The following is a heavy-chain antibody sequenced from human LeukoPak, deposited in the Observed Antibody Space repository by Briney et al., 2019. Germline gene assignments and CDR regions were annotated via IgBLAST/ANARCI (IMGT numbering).Heavy chain of an antibody. V-gene: IGHV3-64D*09. CDR1: GFTFSSYT. D-gene: IGHD2-8*01. J-gene: IGHJ4*02. CDR2: ININGGRT. CDR3: VKDKWIDH. Sequence: GGSLRLSCSVSGFTFSSYTMHWVRQAPGKGLEYVSSININGGRTYYADSVKGRCTISRDNSKNTLYLQMSSLRAEDTAVYYCVKDKWIDHWGQGTLVTVSS.